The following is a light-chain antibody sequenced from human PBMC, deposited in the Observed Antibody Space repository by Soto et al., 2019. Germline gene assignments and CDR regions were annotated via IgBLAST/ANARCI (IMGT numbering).Light chain of an antibody. CDR3: QQSYSTPRT. CDR1: QSSSSY. CDR2: AAS. Sequence: DIQMTQSPSSLSASVGDRVTITCRASQSSSSYLNWYQQKPGKAPKLLIYAASSLQSGLPSRFSGSGSGTDFTLTISSLQPEDFATYHCQQSYSTPRTFGQGTKVEIK. V-gene: IGKV1-39*01. J-gene: IGKJ1*01.